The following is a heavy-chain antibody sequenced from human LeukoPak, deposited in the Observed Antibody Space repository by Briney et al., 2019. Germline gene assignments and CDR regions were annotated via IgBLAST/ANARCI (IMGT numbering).Heavy chain of an antibody. CDR1: GYSISSGYY. CDR2: IYHSGST. D-gene: IGHD2-2*01. CDR3: ASLHRLGYCSSTSCYRSFDY. V-gene: IGHV4-38-2*02. J-gene: IGHJ4*02. Sequence: SETLSLTCTVSGYSISSGYYWGWIRQPPGKGLEWIGSIYHSGSTYYNPSLKSRVTISVDTSKNQFSLKLSSVTAADTAVYYCASLHRLGYCSSTSCYRSFDYWGQGTLVTVSS.